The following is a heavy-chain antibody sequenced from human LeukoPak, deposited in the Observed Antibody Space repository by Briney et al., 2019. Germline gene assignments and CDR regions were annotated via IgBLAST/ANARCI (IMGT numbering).Heavy chain of an antibody. CDR1: GFTFSSYA. V-gene: IGHV3-23*01. CDR3: AKVDYTTVTIAC. J-gene: IGHJ4*02. D-gene: IGHD4-17*01. Sequence: GGSLRLSCAASGFTFSSYAMSWVRQAPGKGLEWVSAISGSGGSIYYADSVKGRSTISRDNSKNTLYLQMNSLRAEDTAVYYCAKVDYTTVTIACWGQGTLVTVSS. CDR2: ISGSGGSI.